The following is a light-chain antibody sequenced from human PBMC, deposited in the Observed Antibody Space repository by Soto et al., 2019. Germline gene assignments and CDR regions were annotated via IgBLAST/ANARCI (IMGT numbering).Light chain of an antibody. Sequence: DVQMTQSPSSLSASVGDSVTITCRASQSVFNHLSWFQQRPGKGPKLLIYDASSLHAGVPSRFSGSGYGTDFTLTISTVQLEDSAIYYCHQSSSTPLTFGGGTRVELK. V-gene: IGKV1-39*01. CDR1: QSVFNH. CDR2: DAS. J-gene: IGKJ4*01. CDR3: HQSSSTPLT.